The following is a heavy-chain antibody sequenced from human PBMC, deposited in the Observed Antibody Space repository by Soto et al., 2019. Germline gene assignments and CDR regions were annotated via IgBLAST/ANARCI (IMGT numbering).Heavy chain of an antibody. CDR1: GGSISSSSYY. V-gene: IGHV4-39*07. J-gene: IGHJ6*02. Sequence: SETLSLTCTVSGGSISSSSYYWGWIRQPPGKGLEWIGSIYYSGSTNYNPSLKSRVTISVDTSKNQFSLKLSSVTAADTAVYYCARFRRYYDFWSGYPTYYYYYGMDVWGQGTTVTVS. CDR2: IYYSGST. CDR3: ARFRRYYDFWSGYPTYYYYYGMDV. D-gene: IGHD3-3*01.